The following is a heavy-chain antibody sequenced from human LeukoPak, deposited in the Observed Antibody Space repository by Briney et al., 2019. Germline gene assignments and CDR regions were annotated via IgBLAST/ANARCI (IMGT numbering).Heavy chain of an antibody. CDR1: GGSISSYY. CDR2: IYYSGST. J-gene: IGHJ4*02. CDR3: ARDPYGSGRYFDY. D-gene: IGHD3-10*01. Sequence: SETLSLTCTVSGGSISSYYWSWIRQPPGKGLEWIGYIYYSGSTNYNPSLKSRVTISVDTSKNQFSLKLSSVTAADTAVYYCARDPYGSGRYFDYWGQGTLVTVSS. V-gene: IGHV4-59*01.